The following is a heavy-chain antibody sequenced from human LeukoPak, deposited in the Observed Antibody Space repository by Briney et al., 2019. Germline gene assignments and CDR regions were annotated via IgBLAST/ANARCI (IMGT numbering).Heavy chain of an antibody. Sequence: SETLSLTCTVSGGSISSYYWSWIRQPPGKGLEWIGYIYYSGSTNYNPSLKSRVTISVDTSKNQFSLKLSSVTAADTAVYYCARADSSSWYIKTWGQGTLVTASS. V-gene: IGHV4-59*01. CDR3: ARADSSSWYIKT. J-gene: IGHJ5*02. D-gene: IGHD6-13*01. CDR1: GGSISSYY. CDR2: IYYSGST.